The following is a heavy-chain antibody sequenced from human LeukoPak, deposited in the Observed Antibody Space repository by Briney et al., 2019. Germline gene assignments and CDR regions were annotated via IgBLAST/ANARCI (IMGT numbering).Heavy chain of an antibody. CDR1: GGTFSSYA. V-gene: IGHV1-69*01. Sequence: SVKVSCKASGGTFSSYAISWVRQAPGQGLEWMGGIIPIFGTANYAQKFQGRVTITADESTSTAYMELSSLRSEDTAVYYCARDKYDFWSGCQSDYWGQGTLVTVSS. CDR2: IIPIFGTA. CDR3: ARDKYDFWSGCQSDY. J-gene: IGHJ4*02. D-gene: IGHD3-3*01.